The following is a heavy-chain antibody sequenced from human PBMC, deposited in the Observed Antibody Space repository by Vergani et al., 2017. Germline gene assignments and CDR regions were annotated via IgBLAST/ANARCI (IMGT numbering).Heavy chain of an antibody. J-gene: IGHJ5*02. CDR3: AHSSGIAARFGWFDP. Sequence: QITLKESGPTLVKPTQTHTLTCTFSVFSLSLSGAGVGWIRQPPGKALEWLALIYWKEVTRYSQSLKSRLPITKDTSKTQMALTMTNMDPVDTATYYCAHSSGIAARFGWFDPWGQGTLVTVSS. D-gene: IGHD6-6*01. CDR1: VFSLSLSGAG. V-gene: IGHV2-5*01. CDR2: IYWKEVT.